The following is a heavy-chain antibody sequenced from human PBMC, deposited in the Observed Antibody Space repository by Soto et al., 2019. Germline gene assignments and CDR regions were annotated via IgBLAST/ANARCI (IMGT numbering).Heavy chain of an antibody. D-gene: IGHD3-10*01. CDR3: ARGLIVWFGELSRRGGYYYYMDV. J-gene: IGHJ6*03. V-gene: IGHV4-34*01. CDR2: INDSGNI. Sequence: QVQLQQWGAGLLKPSETLSLTCAVYGGSFSGYQWSWIRQTPGKGLEWIGEINDSGNINYNPSRKCLVTFLVDTAKNQISLKLSAVTAADTAVYYCARGLIVWFGELSRRGGYYYYMDVWGKGTTVTVSS. CDR1: GGSFSGYQ.